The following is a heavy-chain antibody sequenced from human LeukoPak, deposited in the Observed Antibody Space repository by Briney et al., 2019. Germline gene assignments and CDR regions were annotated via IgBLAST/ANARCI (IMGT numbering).Heavy chain of an antibody. CDR2: IRYDGSNK. CDR1: GFTFSSYG. CDR3: AKDGVGATATQH. V-gene: IGHV3-30*02. Sequence: GGSLRLSCAASGFTFSSYGMHWVRQAPGKGLEWVAFIRYDGSNKYYADSVKGRFTISRDNSKNTPYLQMNSLRAEDTAVYYCAKDGVGATATQHWGQGTLVTVSS. J-gene: IGHJ1*01. D-gene: IGHD1-26*01.